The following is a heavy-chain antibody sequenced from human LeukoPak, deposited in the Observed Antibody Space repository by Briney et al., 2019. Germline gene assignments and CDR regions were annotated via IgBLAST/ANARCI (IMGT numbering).Heavy chain of an antibody. CDR2: IYHSGST. J-gene: IGHJ5*02. D-gene: IGHD3-10*01. CDR3: ARNVGFITMGRGVINNNWFDP. CDR1: GGSISSGYY. Sequence: SETLSLTCTVSGGSISSGYYWGWIRQPPGKGLEWIGSIYHSGSTYYNPSLKSRVTISVDTSKNQFSLKLSSVTAADTAVYYCARNVGFITMGRGVINNNWFDPWGQGTLVTVSS. V-gene: IGHV4-38-2*02.